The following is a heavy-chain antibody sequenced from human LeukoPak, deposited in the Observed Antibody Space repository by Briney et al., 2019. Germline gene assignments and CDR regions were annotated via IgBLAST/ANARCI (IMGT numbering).Heavy chain of an antibody. CDR3: ARESPGRDGYNYPFDY. J-gene: IGHJ4*02. CDR1: GGTFSSYA. CDR2: IIPILGIA. V-gene: IGHV1-69*04. D-gene: IGHD5-24*01. Sequence: SVKVSCKASGGTFSSYAISWVRQAPGQGLEWMGRIIPILGIANYAQKFQGRVTITADKSTSTAYMELSSLRSEDTAVYYCARESPGRDGYNYPFDYWGQGTLVTVSS.